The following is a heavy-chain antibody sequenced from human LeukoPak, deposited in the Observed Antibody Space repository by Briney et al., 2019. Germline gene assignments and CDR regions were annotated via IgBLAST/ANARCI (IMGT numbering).Heavy chain of an antibody. CDR1: GGSFSGYY. Sequence: PSETLSLTCAVYGGSFSGYYWSWIRQPPGKGLEWIGEINHSESTNYNPSLKSRVTISVDTSKNQFSLKLSSVTAADTAVYYCARGGVKRRWLQLWGQGTLVTVSS. CDR3: ARGGVKRRWLQL. J-gene: IGHJ4*02. CDR2: INHSEST. D-gene: IGHD5-12*01. V-gene: IGHV4-34*01.